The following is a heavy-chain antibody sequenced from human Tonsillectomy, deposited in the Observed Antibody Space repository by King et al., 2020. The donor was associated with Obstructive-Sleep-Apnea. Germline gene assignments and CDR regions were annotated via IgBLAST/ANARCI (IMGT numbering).Heavy chain of an antibody. D-gene: IGHD6-13*01. CDR2: IIPVLGIA. CDR3: ATGASAAAVGPSVYYFDY. Sequence: QLVQSGAEVKKPGSSVKVSCKASGGTFSSYAISWVRQAPGQGLEWMGGIIPVLGIAKYAQKFQGRVTIGADKPTSTAYIELSSLRYEDTAVYYCATGASAAAVGPSVYYFDYWGQGTLVTVSS. CDR1: GGTFSSYA. V-gene: IGHV1-69*10. J-gene: IGHJ4*02.